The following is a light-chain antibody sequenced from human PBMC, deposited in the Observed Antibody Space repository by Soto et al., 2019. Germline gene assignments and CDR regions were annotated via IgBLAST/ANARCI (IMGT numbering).Light chain of an antibody. V-gene: IGKV1-33*01. CDR2: DAF. J-gene: IGKJ4*01. Sequence: DIQMTQSPSSLSAFVGDSITITCQASQDIKNYLNWDQQKPGKAPKLLIYDAFKSDEGVPPRFSGSGYGTDFTLTINNLQPEDIATYFCQQYDSLPPTFGGGTRV. CDR3: QQYDSLPPT. CDR1: QDIKNY.